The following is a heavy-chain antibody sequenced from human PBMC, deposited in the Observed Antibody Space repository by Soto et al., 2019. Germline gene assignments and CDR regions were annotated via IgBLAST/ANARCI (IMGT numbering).Heavy chain of an antibody. CDR1: GFSLNSNGMC. J-gene: IGHJ6*02. D-gene: IGHD7-27*01. CDR2: IDWDDDK. Sequence: SGPTLVNPTQTLTLTCTFSGFSLNSNGMCVNWIRQPPGKALEWLALIDWDDDKYYSTSLKTRLTISRDTSKNQVVLTMTNMDPVDTATYYCARTSALPLGYPHGMYVWGQGTTVTVSS. V-gene: IGHV2-70*13. CDR3: ARTSALPLGYPHGMYV.